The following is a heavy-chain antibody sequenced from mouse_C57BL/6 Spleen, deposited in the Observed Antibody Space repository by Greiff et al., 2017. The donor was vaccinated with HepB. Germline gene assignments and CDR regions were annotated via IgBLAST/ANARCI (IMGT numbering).Heavy chain of an antibody. Sequence: VQLQQSGAELVRPGASVTLSCKASGYTFTDYEMHWVKQTPVHGLEWIGAIDPETGGTAYNQKFKGKAILTADKSSSTAYMELRSLTSEDSAVYYCTRFITTVVDGFAYWGQGTLVTVSA. D-gene: IGHD1-1*01. CDR1: GYTFTDYE. CDR2: IDPETGGT. J-gene: IGHJ3*01. CDR3: TRFITTVVDGFAY. V-gene: IGHV1-15*01.